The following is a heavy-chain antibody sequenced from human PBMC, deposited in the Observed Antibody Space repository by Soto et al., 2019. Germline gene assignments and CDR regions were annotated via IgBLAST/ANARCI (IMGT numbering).Heavy chain of an antibody. CDR1: GFTFSSYG. CDR3: AKDTYYHDSSGYYVFDH. CDR2: ISYDGSNE. Sequence: QVQLVESGGGVVQPGRSLSLSCTASGFTFSSYGMHWVRQTPGMGLEWVAHISYDGSNEHYIDSVKGRFTISRDNSKNTVYLQMNSLSTEETAVYYCAKDTYYHDSSGYYVFDHWGQGTLVTVSS. J-gene: IGHJ4*02. D-gene: IGHD3-22*01. V-gene: IGHV3-30*18.